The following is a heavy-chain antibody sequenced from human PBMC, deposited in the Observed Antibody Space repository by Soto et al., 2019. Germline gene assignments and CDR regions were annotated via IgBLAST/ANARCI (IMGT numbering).Heavy chain of an antibody. D-gene: IGHD2-8*02. Sequence: QVQLQESGPGLVKPSETLSLTCTVSGGSISSYYWSWIRQPPGKGLEWIGYIYYSGSTNYNPSLKSRVTLSVDTSKNQFSLKLSSVTAADTAVYYCARVLAGEHDYWGQGTLVTVSS. J-gene: IGHJ4*02. CDR1: GGSISSYY. V-gene: IGHV4-59*01. CDR3: ARVLAGEHDY. CDR2: IYYSGST.